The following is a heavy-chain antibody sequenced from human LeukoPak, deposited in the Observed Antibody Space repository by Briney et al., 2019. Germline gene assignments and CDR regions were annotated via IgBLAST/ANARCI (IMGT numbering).Heavy chain of an antibody. J-gene: IGHJ5*02. V-gene: IGHV4-39*07. CDR1: GGSISTSNYY. CDR2: IFYSGST. D-gene: IGHD3-10*01. CDR3: ARGGYYGSGNDFRFYP. Sequence: SETLSLTCTVSGGSISTSNYYWGWIRQPPGKGLEWIGNIFYSGSTYYSPSLRSRVTTSLATSRNQFSLKLTSVNAADPAIYYCARGGYYGSGNDFRFYPWGQGNLAPVSS.